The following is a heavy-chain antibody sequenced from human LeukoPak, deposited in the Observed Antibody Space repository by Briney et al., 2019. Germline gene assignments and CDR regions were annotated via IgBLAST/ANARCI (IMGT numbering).Heavy chain of an antibody. J-gene: IGHJ4*02. Sequence: GGSLRLSCAASGFTFSSHSMNWVRQAPGKGLEWVSSISSSSSYIYYADSVKGRFTISRDNAKNSLYLQMNSLRAEDTAVYYCARAHCSGGSCYSFDYWGQGTLVTVSS. D-gene: IGHD2-15*01. CDR2: ISSSSSYI. V-gene: IGHV3-21*01. CDR1: GFTFSSHS. CDR3: ARAHCSGGSCYSFDY.